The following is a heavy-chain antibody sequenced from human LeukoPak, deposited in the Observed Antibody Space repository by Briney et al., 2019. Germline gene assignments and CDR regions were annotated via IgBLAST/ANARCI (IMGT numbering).Heavy chain of an antibody. D-gene: IGHD3-10*01. Sequence: GGSLRLSCAASGFTVSSNYMSWVRQAPGKGLEWVSVIYSGGSTYYADSVKGRVTISRDNSKNTLYLQMNSLRAEDTAVYYCAREYGSGSYDNYYYGMDVWGQGTTVTVSS. CDR1: GFTVSSNY. V-gene: IGHV3-66*01. CDR2: IYSGGST. J-gene: IGHJ6*02. CDR3: AREYGSGSYDNYYYGMDV.